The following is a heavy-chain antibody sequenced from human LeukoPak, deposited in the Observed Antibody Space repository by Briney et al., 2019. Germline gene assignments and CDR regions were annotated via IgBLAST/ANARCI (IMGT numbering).Heavy chain of an antibody. CDR3: ARAFSSRIAAVGTPYYYYYMDV. CDR1: GYTFTSYA. D-gene: IGHD6-13*01. V-gene: IGHV1-18*01. J-gene: IGHJ6*03. CDR2: ISAYNGNT. Sequence: ASVKVSCKASGYTFTSYAISWVRQAPGQGLEWMGWISAYNGNTNYAQKLQGRVTMTTDTSTSTAYMELRSLRSDDTAVYYCARAFSSRIAAVGTPYYYYYMDVWGKGTTVTVSS.